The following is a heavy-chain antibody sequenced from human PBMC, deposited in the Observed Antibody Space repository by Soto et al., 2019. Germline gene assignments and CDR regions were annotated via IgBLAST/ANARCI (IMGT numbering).Heavy chain of an antibody. J-gene: IGHJ3*02. D-gene: IGHD3-22*01. V-gene: IGHV3-11*06. CDR1: GFTFSDYY. CDR3: ARDQHYYYDSSGFGSDAFDI. Sequence: GSLRLSWADSGFTFSDYYMCWIRQAPGKGLEWVSYISSSSSYTNYADSVKGRFTISRDNAKNSLYLQMNSLRAGDTAVYYCARDQHYYYDSSGFGSDAFDIWGQGTMVTVSS. CDR2: ISSSSSYT.